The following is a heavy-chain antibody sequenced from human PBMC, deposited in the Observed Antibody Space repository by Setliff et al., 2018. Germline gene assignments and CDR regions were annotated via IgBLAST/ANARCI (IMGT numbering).Heavy chain of an antibody. CDR3: ARTLYDYDILTGPGYYFDY. D-gene: IGHD3-9*01. V-gene: IGHV4-39*07. CDR2: IYYSGST. CDR1: GGSISSSSYY. Sequence: NPSETLSLTCTVSGGSISSSSYYWGWIRQPPGKGLEWIGSIYYSGSTYYNPSLKSRVTISVDTSKNQFSLKLSSVTAAGTAVYYCARTLYDYDILTGPGYYFDYWGQGTLVTVSS. J-gene: IGHJ4*02.